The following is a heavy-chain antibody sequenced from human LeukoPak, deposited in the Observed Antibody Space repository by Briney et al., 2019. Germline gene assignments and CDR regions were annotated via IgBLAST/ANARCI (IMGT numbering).Heavy chain of an antibody. D-gene: IGHD2-2*01. V-gene: IGHV4-39*07. CDR3: ARTPRVDIVVVPAASFDY. Sequence: SETLSLTCDVSGGSISSSSYYWGWIRQPPGKGLEWIGSISYSGSTYYNPSLKSRVTISVDTSKNQFSLKLSSVTAADTAVYYCARTPRVDIVVVPAASFDYWGQGTLVTVSS. CDR1: GGSISSSSYY. J-gene: IGHJ4*02. CDR2: ISYSGST.